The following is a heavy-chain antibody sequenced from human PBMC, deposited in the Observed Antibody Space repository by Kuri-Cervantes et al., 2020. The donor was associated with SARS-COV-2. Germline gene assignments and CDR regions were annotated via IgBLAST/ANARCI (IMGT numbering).Heavy chain of an antibody. Sequence: GESLKISCAAPGFTFNRDEMNWVRQAPGKGLEWISYISSSGVTIYYADSVKGRFTISRDNARNSLYLQMNSLRPEDTAFYYCAKDRAALLGYTFGPDLDYWGQGTQVTVSS. CDR3: AKDRAALLGYTFGPDLDY. CDR1: GFTFNRDE. V-gene: IGHV3-48*03. CDR2: ISSSGVTI. J-gene: IGHJ4*02. D-gene: IGHD5-18*01.